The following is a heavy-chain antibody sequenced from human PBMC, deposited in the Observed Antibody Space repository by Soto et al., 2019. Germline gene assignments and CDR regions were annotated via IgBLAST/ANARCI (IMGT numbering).Heavy chain of an antibody. Sequence: TLSLTFTVSGGSISSSSYYWGWIRQPPGKGLEWIGSIYYSGSTYYNPSLKSRVTISVDTSKNQFSLKLSSVTAADTAVYYCARAGAAAAWDHDYDYFDYWGQGTLVTVSS. J-gene: IGHJ4*02. V-gene: IGHV4-39*01. CDR1: GGSISSSSYY. CDR2: IYYSGST. D-gene: IGHD6-13*01. CDR3: ARAGAAAAWDHDYDYFDY.